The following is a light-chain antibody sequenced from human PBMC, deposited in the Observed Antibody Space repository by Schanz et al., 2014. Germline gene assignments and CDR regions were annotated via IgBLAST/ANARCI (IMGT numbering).Light chain of an antibody. V-gene: IGLV2-14*03. CDR3: SSYTSIGTRV. CDR1: SSDVGVYNY. CDR2: DAS. J-gene: IGLJ3*02. Sequence: QSALTQPASVSGSTGQSITISCTGTSSDVGVYNYVSWYQQLPGKAPKLMIYDASNRPSGVSNRFSGSKSGNTASLTISGLQAEDEADYYCSSYTSIGTRVFGGGTKLTVL.